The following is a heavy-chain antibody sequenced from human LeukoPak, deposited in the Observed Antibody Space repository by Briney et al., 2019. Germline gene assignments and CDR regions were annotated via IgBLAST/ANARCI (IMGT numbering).Heavy chain of an antibody. D-gene: IGHD6-19*01. CDR2: IYSGGTT. V-gene: IGHV3-53*01. J-gene: IGHJ4*02. CDR3: ARDVSGNGWHDY. CDR1: GFTVSNNY. Sequence: PGGSLRLSCAASGFTVSNNYMSWVRQAPGKGLEWVSIIYSGGTTKYADSVKGRFTISRDNSKNTLYLQMDSLRAYDTAVYYCARDVSGNGWHDYWGQGTLVTVSS.